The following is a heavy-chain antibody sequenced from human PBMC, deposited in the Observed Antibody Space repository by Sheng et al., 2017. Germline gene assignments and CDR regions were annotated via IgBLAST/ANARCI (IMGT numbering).Heavy chain of an antibody. CDR1: GGSFSGYY. V-gene: IGHV4-34*01. J-gene: IGHJ6*02. CDR3: ARGSSAGIIGQYYYYYGMDV. Sequence: QVQLQQWGAGLLKPSETLSLTCAVYGGSFSGYYWSWIRQPPGKGLEWIGEINHSGSTNYNPSLKSRVTISVDTSKNQFSLKLSSVTAADTAVYYCARGSSAGIIGQYYYYYGMDVWGQGTTVTVSS. CDR2: INHSGST. D-gene: IGHD1-1*01.